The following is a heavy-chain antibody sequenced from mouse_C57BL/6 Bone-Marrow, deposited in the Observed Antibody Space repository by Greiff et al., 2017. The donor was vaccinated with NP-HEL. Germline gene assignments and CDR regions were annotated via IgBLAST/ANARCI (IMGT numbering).Heavy chain of an antibody. Sequence: QVQLQQPGAELVMPGASVKLSCKASGYTFTSYWMHWVKQRPGQGLEWIGEIDPSDSYTNYNQKFKGKSTLTVDKSSSTAYMQLSSLTSEDSAVYYCARDPPMGGNYLYWYFDVWGTATTVTVSS. J-gene: IGHJ1*03. CDR1: GYTFTSYW. D-gene: IGHD2-1*01. CDR2: IDPSDSYT. V-gene: IGHV1-69*01. CDR3: ARDPPMGGNYLYWYFDV.